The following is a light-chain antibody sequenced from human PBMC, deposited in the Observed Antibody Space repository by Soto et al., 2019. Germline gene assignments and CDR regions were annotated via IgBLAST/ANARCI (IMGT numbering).Light chain of an antibody. J-gene: IGKJ2*01. CDR2: AAS. CDR3: QQSFTTET. V-gene: IGKV1-39*01. Sequence: DIQMTQSPSSLSASIGDRVTITCQAGQDITYHLNWYQQKAGRAPKLLIYAASNLRFGVPSRFSGSGSGTDFPLTISSLQPEDFATYYCQQSFTTETFGQGTRLDIK. CDR1: QDITYH.